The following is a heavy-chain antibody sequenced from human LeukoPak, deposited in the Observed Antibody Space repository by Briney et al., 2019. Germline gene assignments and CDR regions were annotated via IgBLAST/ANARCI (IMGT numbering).Heavy chain of an antibody. CDR3: AREGPWFGESYYYYMDV. CDR1: GYTLTSYG. CDR2: INPNSGGT. D-gene: IGHD3-10*01. J-gene: IGHJ6*03. Sequence: ASVKVSCKASGYTLTSYGITWVRQAPGQGLEWMGWINPNSGGTNYAQKFQGRVTMTRDTSISTAYMELSRLRSDDTAVYYCAREGPWFGESYYYYMDVWGKGTTVTISS. V-gene: IGHV1-2*02.